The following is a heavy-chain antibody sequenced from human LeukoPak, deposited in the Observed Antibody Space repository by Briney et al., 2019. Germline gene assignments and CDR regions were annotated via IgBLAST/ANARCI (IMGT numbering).Heavy chain of an antibody. CDR2: ITGSGGNT. CDR3: AKERNGYNWDDAFDI. CDR1: GXSFSSYA. Sequence: GGSLRLSCAASGXSFSSYAVSWVRQAPGKGLEWVSVITGSGGNTYYADSVEGRFTISRDNSKNTLYLQMNSLRAEDTAVYYCAKERNGYNWDDAFDIWGQGIMVTVSS. V-gene: IGHV3-23*01. J-gene: IGHJ3*02. D-gene: IGHD5-24*01.